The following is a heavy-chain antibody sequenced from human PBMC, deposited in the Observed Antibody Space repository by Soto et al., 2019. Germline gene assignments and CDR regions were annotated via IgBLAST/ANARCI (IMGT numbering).Heavy chain of an antibody. Sequence: PSETLSLTCAVSGGSMSPYDWSWIRQPPGKGVEWIGYIYYTGSTNYNPSLKSRVTISVDTSKNQFSLKLSSVTAADTSVYYCARDYDLGAFDIWGQGTMVTVSS. D-gene: IGHD3-16*01. CDR3: ARDYDLGAFDI. J-gene: IGHJ3*02. CDR2: IYYTGST. CDR1: GGSMSPYD. V-gene: IGHV4-59*01.